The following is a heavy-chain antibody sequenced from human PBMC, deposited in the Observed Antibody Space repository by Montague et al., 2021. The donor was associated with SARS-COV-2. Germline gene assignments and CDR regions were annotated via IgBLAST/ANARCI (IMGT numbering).Heavy chain of an antibody. CDR1: EYTLTELS. CDR2: FDPEDGET. V-gene: IGHV1-24*01. CDR3: ATVLEKDYGGYYFDY. Sequence: SVKVFCKVSEYTLTELSMHWVRQAPGKGLEWMGGFDPEDGETIYAQKFQGRVTMTEDTSTDTAYMELSSLRSEDTAVYYCATVLEKDYGGYYFDYWGQGTLVTVSS. D-gene: IGHD4-17*01. J-gene: IGHJ4*02.